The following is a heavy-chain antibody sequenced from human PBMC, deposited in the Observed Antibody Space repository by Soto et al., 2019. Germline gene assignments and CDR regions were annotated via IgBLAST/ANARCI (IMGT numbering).Heavy chain of an antibody. CDR2: IIPIFGTA. D-gene: IGHD3-3*01. V-gene: IGHV1-69*01. J-gene: IGHJ5*02. CDR1: GGTFSSYA. CDR3: ARAVRFLEWLHFPYNWFDP. Sequence: QVQLVQSGAEVKKPGSSVKVSCKASGGTFSSYAISWVRQAPGQGLEWMGGIIPIFGTANYAQKFQGRVTITADESTSTAYMELSSLRSEDTAVYYCARAVRFLEWLHFPYNWFDPWGQGTLVTVSS.